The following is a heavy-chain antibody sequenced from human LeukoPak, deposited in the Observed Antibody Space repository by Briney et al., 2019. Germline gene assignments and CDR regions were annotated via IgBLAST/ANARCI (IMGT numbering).Heavy chain of an antibody. CDR1: GFTFSSYA. CDR2: ISSSSSYI. D-gene: IGHD3-16*02. CDR3: ARFEYVWGSYRFSYYFDY. V-gene: IGHV3-21*01. J-gene: IGHJ4*02. Sequence: GGSLRLSCAASGFTFSSYAMSWVRQAPGKGLEWVSSISSSSSYIYYADSVKGRFTISRDNAKNSLYLQMNSLRAEDTAVYYCARFEYVWGSYRFSYYFDYWGQGTLVTVSS.